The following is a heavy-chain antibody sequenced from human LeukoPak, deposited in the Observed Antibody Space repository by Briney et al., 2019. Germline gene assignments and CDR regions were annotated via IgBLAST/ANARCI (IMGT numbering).Heavy chain of an antibody. CDR3: AKDFYGYNLGPHAFDI. V-gene: IGHV3-23*01. Sequence: GGSLRLPCAASGFTFSSYAMSWVRQAPGKGLEWVSAISGSGGSTYYADSVKGRFTISRDNSKNTLYLQMNSLRAEDTAVYYCAKDFYGYNLGPHAFDIWGQGTTVTVSS. D-gene: IGHD5-24*01. J-gene: IGHJ3*02. CDR2: ISGSGGST. CDR1: GFTFSSYA.